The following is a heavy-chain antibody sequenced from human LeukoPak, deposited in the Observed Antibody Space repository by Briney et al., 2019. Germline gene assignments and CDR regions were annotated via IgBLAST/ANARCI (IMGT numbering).Heavy chain of an antibody. V-gene: IGHV3-33*01. CDR2: IWYDGSNK. CDR3: ASRCSSTSCYFNYYYYYGMDV. D-gene: IGHD2-2*01. Sequence: GRSLRLSCAASGFTFSSYGMHWVRQAPGKGLEWVAVIWYDGSNKYYADSVKGRFTISRDNSKNTLYLQMNSLRAEDTAVYYCASRCSSTSCYFNYYYYYGMDVWGQGTTVTVSS. CDR1: GFTFSSYG. J-gene: IGHJ6*02.